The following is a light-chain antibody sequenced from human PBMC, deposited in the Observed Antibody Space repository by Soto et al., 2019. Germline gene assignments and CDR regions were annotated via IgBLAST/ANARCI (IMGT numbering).Light chain of an antibody. CDR1: QSVSNY. V-gene: IGKV3-20*01. CDR2: GAS. J-gene: IGKJ1*01. CDR3: HQYGSSYPWT. Sequence: RGIKRHLDTQCVSPGETETLSCRASQSVSNYLAWYQQKPGRSPRLLICGASSRATGIPDRFSGSGSGTDFALTLRSLEPEYFAVHSCHQYGSSYPWTFGQGTKVDIK.